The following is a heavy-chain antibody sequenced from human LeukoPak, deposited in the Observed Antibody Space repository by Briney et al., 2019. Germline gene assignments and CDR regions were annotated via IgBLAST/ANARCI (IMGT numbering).Heavy chain of an antibody. V-gene: IGHV3-30*02. CDR3: ATTEGVADKWLDP. CDR2: IRYDGSNK. CDR1: GFTFSSYG. J-gene: IGHJ5*02. D-gene: IGHD1-7*01. Sequence: TGGSLRLSCAASGFTFSSYGMHWVRQAPGKGLEWVAFIRYDGSNKYYADSVKGRFTISRDNSKNTLYLQMSSLRPEDTAVYYCATTEGVADKWLDPWGQGTQVTVSS.